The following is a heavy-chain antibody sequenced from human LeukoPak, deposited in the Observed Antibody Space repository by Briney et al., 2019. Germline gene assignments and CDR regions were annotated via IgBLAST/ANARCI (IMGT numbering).Heavy chain of an antibody. CDR2: IKRDGSEE. D-gene: IGHD7-27*01. Sequence: GGSLSLSCAASGFTLSSFWMSWVRQSPGEGVEWVANIKRDGSEEYYLDSVKGRFTISKDNAKNSLYLEMNSLRADDTAVYYCPRENWGNLDYWGQGTLVTVSS. J-gene: IGHJ4*02. V-gene: IGHV3-7*01. CDR1: GFTLSSFW. CDR3: PRENWGNLDY.